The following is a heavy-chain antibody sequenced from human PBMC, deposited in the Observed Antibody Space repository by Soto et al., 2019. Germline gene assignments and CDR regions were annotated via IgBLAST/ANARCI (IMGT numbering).Heavy chain of an antibody. D-gene: IGHD3-9*01. Sequence: EVQLVQSGAEVKKPGESLKISCKASGYTFTTYWIGWVRQMPGKGLQWMGIIYPDDSDTRYSPSFQGQVTISADKSINTAYLQWSSLKASDTAMYYFARRDIMTGYVYFDYWGQGTLVTVSS. CDR2: IYPDDSDT. CDR1: GYTFTTYW. CDR3: ARRDIMTGYVYFDY. V-gene: IGHV5-51*03. J-gene: IGHJ4*02.